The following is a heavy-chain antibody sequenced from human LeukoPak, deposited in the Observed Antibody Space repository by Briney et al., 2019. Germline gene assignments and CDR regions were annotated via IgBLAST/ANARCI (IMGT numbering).Heavy chain of an antibody. CDR1: GGSFSGYY. Sequence: SETLSLTCAVYGGSFSGYYWSWIRQPPGKGLEWIGEINHSGSTNYNPSLKSRVTISVDTSKNQFSLKLSSVTAADTAVYCCARAVVGAKGLWFDPWGQGTLVTVSS. V-gene: IGHV4-34*01. CDR2: INHSGST. J-gene: IGHJ5*02. D-gene: IGHD1-26*01. CDR3: ARAVVGAKGLWFDP.